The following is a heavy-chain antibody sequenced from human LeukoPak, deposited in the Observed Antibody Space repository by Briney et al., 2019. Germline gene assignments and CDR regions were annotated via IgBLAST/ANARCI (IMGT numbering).Heavy chain of an antibody. CDR1: GYSFTSYW. J-gene: IGHJ4*02. V-gene: IGHV5-51*01. CDR3: ARQGGDYYDSSGYFVY. Sequence: GESLKISCKGSGYSFTSYWIGWVRQMPGKGLEWMGIVYPGDSDTRYSPSFQGQVTISADKSISTAYLQWSSLKASDTAMYYCARQGGDYYDSSGYFVYWGQGTLVTVSS. D-gene: IGHD3-22*01. CDR2: VYPGDSDT.